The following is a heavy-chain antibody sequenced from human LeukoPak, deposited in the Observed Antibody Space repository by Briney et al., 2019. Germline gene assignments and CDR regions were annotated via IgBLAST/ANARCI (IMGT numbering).Heavy chain of an antibody. CDR1: GVTFSRYW. Sequence: GGSLTLSCAASGVTFSRYWMHWLRQAPGKGLVWVSRIKNDGSRTTYADAVKGRFTISRDNAKNTLYLQMNSLSADDTAVYYGVREPYCSGGSCYTSGFDCWGQGTLVTVSS. CDR2: IKNDGSRT. J-gene: IGHJ4*02. D-gene: IGHD2-15*01. CDR3: VREPYCSGGSCYTSGFDC. V-gene: IGHV3-74*01.